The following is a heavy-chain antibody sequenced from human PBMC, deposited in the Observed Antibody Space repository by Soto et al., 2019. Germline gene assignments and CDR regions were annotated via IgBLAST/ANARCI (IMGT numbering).Heavy chain of an antibody. CDR1: GFNVGAFA. V-gene: IGHV3-23*01. J-gene: IGHJ4*02. CDR2: ISVSDAFI. Sequence: LRLSCAASGFNVGAFAVNWVRQAPGKGLEWVSGISVSDAFIYYADSVRGRFSISRDASENILYLQMDSLRVDDTALYYCTRETVAGITGLDYWGPGTLVTAPQ. CDR3: TRETVAGITGLDY. D-gene: IGHD1-20*01.